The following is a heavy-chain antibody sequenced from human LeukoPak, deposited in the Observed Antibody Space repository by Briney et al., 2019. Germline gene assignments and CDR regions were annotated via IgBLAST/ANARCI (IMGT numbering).Heavy chain of an antibody. CDR2: IKSKTDGGTT. J-gene: IGHJ4*02. V-gene: IGHV3-15*01. D-gene: IGHD3-16*02. Sequence: GGSLILSCAASGFTFSNAWMSWGRQAPGKGLEWVGRIKSKTDGGTTDYAAPVKGRFTISRDDSQNTLYLQMNSLKTEDRAVCCFTTAGYQYVWGTYRYDVDYWRQGTLVTVPS. CDR3: TTAGYQYVWGTYRYDVDY. CDR1: GFTFSNAW.